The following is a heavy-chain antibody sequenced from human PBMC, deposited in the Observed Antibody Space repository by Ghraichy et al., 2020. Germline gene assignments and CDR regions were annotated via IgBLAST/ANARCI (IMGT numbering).Heavy chain of an antibody. D-gene: IGHD7-27*01. J-gene: IGHJ4*02. CDR1: GGSFSGYY. Sequence: SETLSLTCAVYGGSFSGYYWSWIRQPPGKGLEWIGEINHSGSTNYNPSFKSRVTISVDTSKNQFSLKLSSVTAADTAVYYCARGRPAAPWGYWGQGTLVTVSS. V-gene: IGHV4-34*01. CDR3: ARGRPAAPWGY. CDR2: INHSGST.